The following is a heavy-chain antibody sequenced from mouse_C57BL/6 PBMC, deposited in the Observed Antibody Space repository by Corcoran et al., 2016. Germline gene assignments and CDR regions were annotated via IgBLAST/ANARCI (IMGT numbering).Heavy chain of an antibody. J-gene: IGHJ2*01. CDR1: GYTFTDYS. CDR2: IYPGSGNT. V-gene: IGHV1-76*01. D-gene: IGHD3-2*02. Sequence: QVQLKQSGAELVRPGASVKLSCKASGYTFTDYSINWVKQRPGQGLEWIARIYPGSGNTYYTEKFKGKATLTAEKSSSTAYMQLSSLASEDSAVYFCARRTAQAYYFDYWCQGTTLTVSS. CDR3: ARRTAQAYYFDY.